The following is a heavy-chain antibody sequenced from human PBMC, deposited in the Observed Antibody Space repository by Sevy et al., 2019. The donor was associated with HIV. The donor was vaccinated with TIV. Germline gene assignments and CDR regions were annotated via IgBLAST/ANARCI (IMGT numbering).Heavy chain of an antibody. Sequence: GGSLRLSCTASGFTFGDYAMSWFRQAPGKGLEWVGFIRSKAYGGTTEYAASVKGRFTISRDDSKSIAYLQMNSLKTNDTAVYYCTRALVVVIATGYYYYGMDVWGQGTTVTVSS. CDR2: IRSKAYGGTT. J-gene: IGHJ6*02. V-gene: IGHV3-49*03. D-gene: IGHD2-21*01. CDR1: GFTFGDYA. CDR3: TRALVVVIATGYYYYGMDV.